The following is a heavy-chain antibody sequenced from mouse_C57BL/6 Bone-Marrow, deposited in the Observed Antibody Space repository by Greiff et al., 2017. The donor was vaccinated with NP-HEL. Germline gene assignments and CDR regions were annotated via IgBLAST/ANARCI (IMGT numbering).Heavy chain of an antibody. D-gene: IGHD2-4*01. CDR1: GYTFTSYW. Sequence: VQLQQSGTVLARPGASVKMSCKTSGYTFTSYWIHWVKQRPGQGLEWIGAIYPGNSDTSYNQKFKGKAKLTAVTSASTAYMELSSLTNEDSAVYYCTRDRLRRGAWFAYWGQGTLVTVSA. CDR3: TRDRLRRGAWFAY. V-gene: IGHV1-5*01. CDR2: IYPGNSDT. J-gene: IGHJ3*01.